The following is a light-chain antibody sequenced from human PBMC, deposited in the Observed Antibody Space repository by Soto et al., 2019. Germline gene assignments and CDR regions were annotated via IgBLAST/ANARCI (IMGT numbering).Light chain of an antibody. CDR2: GNS. Sequence: QSVLTQPPSVSGAPGQRVTISCTGTSSNIGAGYDVHWYQQLPGTAPKLLIYGNSNRPSGVPDRFSGSKSGTSASLAITDLQAXDEADYYCQSYDSSLSGSNWVFGGGTQLTVL. CDR3: QSYDSSLSGSNWV. CDR1: SSNIGAGYD. V-gene: IGLV1-40*01. J-gene: IGLJ3*02.